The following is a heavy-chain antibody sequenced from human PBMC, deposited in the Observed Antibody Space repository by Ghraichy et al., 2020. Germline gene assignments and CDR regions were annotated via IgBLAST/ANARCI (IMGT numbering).Heavy chain of an antibody. V-gene: IGHV3-23*01. CDR3: AKSIDGATSDAFDI. CDR2: ISGSGGSA. Sequence: GESLNISCAAYGFTFSSYAMTWVRQAPGKGLEWVSVISGSGGSAYYSDSVKGRFTISRDNSRTTLYLQMNSLRAEDTAVYYCAKSIDGATSDAFDIWGPGTMVTVSS. CDR1: GFTFSSYA. D-gene: IGHD1-26*01. J-gene: IGHJ3*02.